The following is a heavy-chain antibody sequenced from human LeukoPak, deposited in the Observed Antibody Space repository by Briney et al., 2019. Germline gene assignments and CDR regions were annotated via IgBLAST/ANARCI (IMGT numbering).Heavy chain of an antibody. Sequence: GGSLRLSCAASGFTFSHFEMHWVRQAPGQGLEWVSYISSDGGNIYYADSVKGRFTVSRDNAKNSLYLQMNSLRAEDTAVYYCAREKAHSGYSSSWFFFDYWGQGTLVTVSS. V-gene: IGHV3-48*03. CDR2: ISSDGGNI. CDR1: GFTFSHFE. CDR3: AREKAHSGYSSSWFFFDY. D-gene: IGHD6-13*01. J-gene: IGHJ4*02.